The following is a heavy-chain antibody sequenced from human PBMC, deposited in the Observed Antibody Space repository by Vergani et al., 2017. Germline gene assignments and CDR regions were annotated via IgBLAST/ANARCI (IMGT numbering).Heavy chain of an antibody. V-gene: IGHV4-4*07. J-gene: IGHJ4*02. Sequence: QVQLQESGPGLVKPSETLSLTCIVSGSSISPYYWSWIRQPAGKGLEWIGRIYTSESTNYNPSLKSRVTMSVDTSKNQFSLKLSSVTAADTAVYYCAREYSSSVGFLANWGQGTLVTVSS. CDR3: AREYSSSVGFLAN. CDR1: GSSISPYY. D-gene: IGHD6-6*01. CDR2: IYTSEST.